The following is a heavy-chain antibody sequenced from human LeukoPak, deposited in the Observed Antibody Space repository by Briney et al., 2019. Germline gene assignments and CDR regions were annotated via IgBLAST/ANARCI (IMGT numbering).Heavy chain of an antibody. D-gene: IGHD3-10*01. Sequence: SETLSLTCAVYGGSFSGYYWSWIRQPPGKGLEWIVEINHSGSTNYNPSLKSRVTISVDTSKNQFSLKLSSVTAADTAVYYCARGKRYYYGSGSYRFDYWGQGTLVTVSS. V-gene: IGHV4-34*01. CDR3: ARGKRYYYGSGSYRFDY. CDR2: INHSGST. J-gene: IGHJ4*02. CDR1: GGSFSGYY.